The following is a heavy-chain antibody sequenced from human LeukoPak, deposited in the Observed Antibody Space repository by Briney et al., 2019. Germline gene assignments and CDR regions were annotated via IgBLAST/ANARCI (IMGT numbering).Heavy chain of an antibody. CDR2: IYPSGST. CDR3: ARSHSSGYFPFDQ. CDR1: GDSISSGSFY. J-gene: IGHJ4*02. V-gene: IGHV4-61*02. D-gene: IGHD3-22*01. Sequence: PSETLSLTCSVSGDSISSGSFYWSWIRQPAGRGLEWIGRIYPSGSTNYNPSLKSRVTISLDTSKNQFSLHLNSVTPEDTAVYYCARSHSSGYFPFDQWGQGTLVTVSS.